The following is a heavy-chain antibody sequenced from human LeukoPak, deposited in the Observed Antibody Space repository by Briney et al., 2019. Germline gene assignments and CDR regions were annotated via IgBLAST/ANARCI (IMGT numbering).Heavy chain of an antibody. CDR1: GGSFSGYY. V-gene: IGHV4-34*01. D-gene: IGHD1-26*01. Sequence: SETLSLTCAVYGGSFSGYYWSWIRQPPGKGLEWIGSIYHSGSTYYNPSLKSRVTISVDTSKNRFSLKLSSVTAADAAVYYCAREIQWELRGSTAYGNLIKDPWGQGTLVTVSS. CDR2: IYHSGST. CDR3: AREIQWELRGSTAYGNLIKDP. J-gene: IGHJ5*02.